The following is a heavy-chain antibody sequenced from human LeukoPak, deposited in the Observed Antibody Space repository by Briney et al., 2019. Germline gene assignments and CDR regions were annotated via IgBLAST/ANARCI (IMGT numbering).Heavy chain of an antibody. D-gene: IGHD3-22*01. Sequence: PSETLSLTCTVSGGSISSYYWSWIRQPPGTGLEWIGYIYYSGSTNYNPSLKSRVTISVDTSKNQFSLKLSSVTAADTAVYYCARVGGYYDSNPWGQGTLVTVSS. V-gene: IGHV4-59*01. CDR1: GGSISSYY. CDR3: ARVGGYYDSNP. CDR2: IYYSGST. J-gene: IGHJ5*02.